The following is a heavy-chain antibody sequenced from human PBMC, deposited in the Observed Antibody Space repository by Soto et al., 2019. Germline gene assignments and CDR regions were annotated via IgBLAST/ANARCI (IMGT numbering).Heavy chain of an antibody. CDR1: GGTFSSYA. CDR2: IIPIFGTA. J-gene: IGHJ4*02. CDR3: ARGLSEMATTYYFDY. V-gene: IGHV1-69*06. D-gene: IGHD5-12*01. Sequence: SVKVSCKASGGTFSSYAISWVRQAPGQGLEWMGGIIPIFGTANYAQKFQGRVTITADKSTSTAYVELSSLRSEDTAVYYCARGLSEMATTYYFDYWGQGTLVTVSS.